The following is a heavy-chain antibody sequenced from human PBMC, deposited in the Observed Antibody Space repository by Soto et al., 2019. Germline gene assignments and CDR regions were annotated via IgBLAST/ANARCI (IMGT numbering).Heavy chain of an antibody. CDR3: TTDCSGGSCYPGAHYYYYGMDV. Sequence: PWGSLRLSCAASGFSFIYAWMIFCRHSPFKWLEWVVRVKSKTDGGTTDYAAPVKGRFTISRDDSKTTIYLQMNSLKTEDTAVYYCTTDCSGGSCYPGAHYYYYGMDVWGPGTTVTVSS. V-gene: IGHV3-15*01. CDR1: GFSFIYAW. J-gene: IGHJ6*02. CDR2: VKSKTDGGTT. D-gene: IGHD2-15*01.